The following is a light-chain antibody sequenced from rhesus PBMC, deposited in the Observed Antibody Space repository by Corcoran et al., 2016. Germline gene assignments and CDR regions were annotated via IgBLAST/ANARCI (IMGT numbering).Light chain of an antibody. CDR3: QHYYANPPT. CDR2: AAS. V-gene: IGKV1S12*01. CDR1: QNIYSH. J-gene: IGKJ4*01. Sequence: DIQMTQSPSALSASVGDRVTISCRASQNIYSHLVWYQQRPGKAPKLLIYAASNLQTGIPSRLSGKGSGTNFTLTISSLQPENSATYYWQHYYANPPTFGGETKVEIK.